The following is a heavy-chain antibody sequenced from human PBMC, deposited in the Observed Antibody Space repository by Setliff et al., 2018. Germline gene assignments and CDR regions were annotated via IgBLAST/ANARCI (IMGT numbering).Heavy chain of an antibody. CDR1: RFTFSNYA. CDR2: ISSSSSTI. D-gene: IGHD2-15*01. J-gene: IGHJ4*02. Sequence: GGSLRLSCAAARFTFSNYAMSWVRQAPGKGLEWVSYISSSSSTIYYADSVKGRFTISRDNAKNSLYLQMNSLRAEDTAVYYCERGGGIVVVVAATEIDYWGQGTLVTVSS. V-gene: IGHV3-48*04. CDR3: ERGGGIVVVVAATEIDY.